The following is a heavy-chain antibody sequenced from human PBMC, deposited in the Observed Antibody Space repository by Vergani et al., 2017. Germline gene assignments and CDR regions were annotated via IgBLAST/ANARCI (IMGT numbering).Heavy chain of an antibody. D-gene: IGHD6-13*01. Sequence: QVQLQQWGAGLLKPSETLSLTCAVYGWSFSGYYWSWIRQPPGKGLEWIGEINHSGSTNYNPSLKSRVTISVDTSKNQFSLKLSSVTAADTAVYYFARGNRYSSSTKGYYYYYMDVWGKGTTVTVSS. CDR3: ARGNRYSSSTKGYYYYYMDV. V-gene: IGHV4-34*01. CDR2: INHSGST. CDR1: GWSFSGYY. J-gene: IGHJ6*03.